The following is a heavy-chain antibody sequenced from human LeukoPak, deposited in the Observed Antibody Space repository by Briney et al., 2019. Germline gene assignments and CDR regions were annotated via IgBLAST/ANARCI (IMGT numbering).Heavy chain of an antibody. CDR2: IKQDGSEK. CDR3: ARDQCSGGSCYPGYNWFDP. CDR1: GFTFSTYW. J-gene: IGHJ5*02. D-gene: IGHD2-15*01. Sequence: GGSLRLSCAASGFTFSTYWMSWVRQAPGKGLEWVANIKQDGSEKYYVDSVKGRFTISRDNAKNSLYLQMNSLRAEDTAVYYCARDQCSGGSCYPGYNWFDPWGQGTLVTVSS. V-gene: IGHV3-7*01.